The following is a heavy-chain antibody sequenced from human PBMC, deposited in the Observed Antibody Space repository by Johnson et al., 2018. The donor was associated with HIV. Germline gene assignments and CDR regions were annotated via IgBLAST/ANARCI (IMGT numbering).Heavy chain of an antibody. J-gene: IGHJ3*02. D-gene: IGHD1-26*01. CDR1: GFTFSSYG. V-gene: IGHV3-30*02. Sequence: QVQLVESGGGVVQPGRSLRLSCAASGFTFSSYGMHWVRKAPGKGLEWVAFIRYDGSNKYYADSVKGRFTISRDNSKNTLYLQMNSLRAEDTAVYYCARGGNELEDLDAFDIWGQGTMVTVSS. CDR2: IRYDGSNK. CDR3: ARGGNELEDLDAFDI.